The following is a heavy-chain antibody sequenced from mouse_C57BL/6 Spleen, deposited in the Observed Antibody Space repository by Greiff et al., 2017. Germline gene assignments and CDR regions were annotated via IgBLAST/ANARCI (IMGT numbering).Heavy chain of an antibody. CDR1: GFTFSSYG. Sequence: EVQLVESGGDLVKPGGSLKLSCAASGFTFSSYGMSWVRQTPDKRLEWVATISSGGSYTYYPDSVKGRFTISRDNAKNTLYLQMSSLKSEDTAMYYCARHGEGITTVPYAMDYWGQGTSVTVSS. CDR3: ARHGEGITTVPYAMDY. V-gene: IGHV5-6*01. J-gene: IGHJ4*01. D-gene: IGHD1-1*01. CDR2: ISSGGSYT.